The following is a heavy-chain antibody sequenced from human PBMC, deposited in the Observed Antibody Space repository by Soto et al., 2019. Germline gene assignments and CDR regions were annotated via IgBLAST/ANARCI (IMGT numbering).Heavy chain of an antibody. Sequence: SETLSLTWPVAGCYISGYYCILIRKPPGKELQWIGYIYYSGSTNYNPSLKSRVTMSLDASKNQFSLNLSSVTAADTAVYYCTREKSDDNYFDPWGQRTLVTVSS. CDR1: GCYISGYY. V-gene: IGHV4-59*01. CDR3: TREKSDDNYFDP. CDR2: IYYSGST. J-gene: IGHJ5*02.